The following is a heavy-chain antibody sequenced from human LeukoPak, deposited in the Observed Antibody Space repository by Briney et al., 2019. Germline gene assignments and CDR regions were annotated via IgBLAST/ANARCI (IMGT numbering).Heavy chain of an antibody. CDR2: VYYSGST. V-gene: IGHV4-59*01. CDR3: ARGTAAAGMDHPRDAFDI. J-gene: IGHJ3*02. CDR1: GGSISSYY. D-gene: IGHD6-13*01. Sequence: SETLSLTCTVSGGSISSYYWSWIRQPPGKRLEWIGYVYYSGSTNYNPSLKSRITISVDTSKNQFFLMLNSVTAADTAVYYCARGTAAAGMDHPRDAFDIWGRGTMVTVSS.